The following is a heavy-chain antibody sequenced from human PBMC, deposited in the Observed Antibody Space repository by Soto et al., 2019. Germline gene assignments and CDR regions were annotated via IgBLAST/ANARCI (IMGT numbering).Heavy chain of an antibody. V-gene: IGHV4-31*03. CDR2: IYYVGTT. J-gene: IGHJ5*02. CDR3: AKNETTRPWFNP. D-gene: IGHD1-1*01. Sequence: QVQLQESGPGLVKPSETLSLICTVSGDSITNGFYYWSWIRHLPGKGLEWIGNIYYVGTTSYNPSLKSRVTRSLDRSKHQFSLTLKSVTAADTAVYYCAKNETTRPWFNPWGQGALVIVSS. CDR1: GDSITNGFYY.